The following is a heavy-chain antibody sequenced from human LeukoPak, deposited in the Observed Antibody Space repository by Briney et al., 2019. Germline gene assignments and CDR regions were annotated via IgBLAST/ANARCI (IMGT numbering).Heavy chain of an antibody. CDR1: GYTFTGYY. CDR3: ARDDRYEPANWFDP. CDR2: INPNSGGT. Sequence: ASVKVSCKASGYTFTGYYMHWVRQAPGQGLEWMGWINPNSGGTNYAQKFQGRVTMTRDTSISTAYMELSRLRSDDTAVYYCARDDRYEPANWFDPWGQGTLVTVSS. D-gene: IGHD1-14*01. J-gene: IGHJ5*02. V-gene: IGHV1-2*02.